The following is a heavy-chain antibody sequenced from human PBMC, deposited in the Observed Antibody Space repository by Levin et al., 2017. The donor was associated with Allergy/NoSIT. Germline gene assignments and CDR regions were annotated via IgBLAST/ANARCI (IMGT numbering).Heavy chain of an antibody. CDR3: ARGPQGGAAAGMYYYYGMDV. CDR2: IYYSGST. J-gene: IGHJ6*02. D-gene: IGHD6-13*01. Sequence: KPSETLSLTCTVSGGSISSYYWSWIRQPPGKGLEWIGYIYYSGSTNYNPSLKSRVTISVDTSKNQFSLKLSSVTAADTAVYYCARGPQGGAAAGMYYYYGMDVWGQGTTVTVSS. CDR1: GGSISSYY. V-gene: IGHV4-59*01.